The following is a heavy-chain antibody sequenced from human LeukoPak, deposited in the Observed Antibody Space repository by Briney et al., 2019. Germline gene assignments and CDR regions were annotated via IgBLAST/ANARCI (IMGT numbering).Heavy chain of an antibody. J-gene: IGHJ4*02. D-gene: IGHD4/OR15-4a*01. V-gene: IGHV3-53*01. CDR2: IYSDNT. Sequence: ETLSLTCAVYGGSFSGYYWSWVRQAPGKGLEWVSFIYSDNTNYSYSVKGRFTISIDNSKNTLYLQMNSLRAEDASVYYCARRAGAYSHPYDYWGQGTLVTVSS. CDR3: ARRAGAYSHPYDY. CDR1: GGSFSGYY.